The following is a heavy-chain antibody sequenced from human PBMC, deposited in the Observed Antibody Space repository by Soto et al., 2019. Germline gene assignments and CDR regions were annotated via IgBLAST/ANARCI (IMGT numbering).Heavy chain of an antibody. CDR2: IYYSGST. CDR1: GGSISISSDY. D-gene: IGHD3-22*01. J-gene: IGHJ6*02. CDR3: ARLAGDSSGYYLYGMDV. Sequence: SETLSLTCTVSGGSISISSDYLGWIRQPPGKGLEWIGSIYYSGSTYYNPSLKSRVTISVDTSKNQFSLKLSSVTAADTAVYYCARLAGDSSGYYLYGMDVWGQGTTVTVSS. V-gene: IGHV4-39*01.